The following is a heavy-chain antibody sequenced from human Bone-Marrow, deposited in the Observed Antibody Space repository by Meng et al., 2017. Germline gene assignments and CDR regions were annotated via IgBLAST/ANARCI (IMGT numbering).Heavy chain of an antibody. D-gene: IGHD6-19*01. J-gene: IGHJ4*02. CDR3: ARAVAGTSEVPDY. CDR2: ISYDGSNK. V-gene: IGHV3-30*04. Sequence: GESLKISCAASGFTFSSYAMHWVRQAPGKGLEWVAVISYDGSNKYYADSVKGRFTISRDNSKNTLYLKMNSLRAEDTAVYYCARAVAGTSEVPDYWGQGTLVTVSS. CDR1: GFTFSSYA.